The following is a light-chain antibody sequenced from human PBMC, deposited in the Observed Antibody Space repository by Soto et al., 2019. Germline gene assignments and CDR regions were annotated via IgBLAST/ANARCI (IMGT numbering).Light chain of an antibody. CDR2: DAS. V-gene: IGKV1-5*01. Sequence: IQMTHSPSSLSASVGDRVTITCRVSQSISSYLNWYQQKPGKAPKLLIYDASRLESGVPSRFSGSGSGTEFTLTISSLQPDDFATYYCQQYNSYSSWTFGQGTKVDIK. CDR1: QSISSY. CDR3: QQYNSYSSWT. J-gene: IGKJ1*01.